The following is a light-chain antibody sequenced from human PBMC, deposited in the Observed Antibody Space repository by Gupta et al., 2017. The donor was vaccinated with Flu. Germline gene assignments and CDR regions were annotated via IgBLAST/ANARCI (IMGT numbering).Light chain of an antibody. CDR3: QQHSDLPMYT. CDR2: DTS. CDR1: QSVSTY. V-gene: IGKV3-11*01. Sequence: EIVLTQSPATLSLSPGERAILSCRASQSVSTYLAWYQQKPGQAPRLLMYDTSKRVAGIPARFSGSGSGTDFTLTISTLEPEDFAVYYCQQHSDLPMYTFGQGTRLEIK. J-gene: IGKJ2*01.